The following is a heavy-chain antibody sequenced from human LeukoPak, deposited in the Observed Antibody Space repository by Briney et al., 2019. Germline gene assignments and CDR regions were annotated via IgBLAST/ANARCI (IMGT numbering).Heavy chain of an antibody. CDR3: ARRKMIVAVNDAFDI. D-gene: IGHD3-22*01. CDR1: GGSINSSTYY. Sequence: PSETLSLTCTVSGGSINSSTYYWDWIRQPPGKGLEWIGSIYYSGSTYYNPSLKSRVTISVDTSKNQFSLKLSSVTAADTAVYYCARRKMIVAVNDAFDIWGQGTMVTVSS. J-gene: IGHJ3*02. V-gene: IGHV4-39*01. CDR2: IYYSGST.